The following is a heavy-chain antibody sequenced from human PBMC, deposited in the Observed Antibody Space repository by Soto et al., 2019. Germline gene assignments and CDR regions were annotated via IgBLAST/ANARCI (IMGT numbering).Heavy chain of an antibody. D-gene: IGHD5-12*01. Sequence: QVQLVQSGAEVKKPGASVKVFCRASGYTYTSYGISWVRQAPGQGLEWMGWINGYNGNTNCAQKFQGRVTMTADTSTNTAYMELRSLSSDDTAVYFCARQAGRDSGYDPPLDPWGQGTLVTVSS. CDR3: ARQAGRDSGYDPPLDP. J-gene: IGHJ5*02. V-gene: IGHV1-18*01. CDR1: GYTYTSYG. CDR2: INGYNGNT.